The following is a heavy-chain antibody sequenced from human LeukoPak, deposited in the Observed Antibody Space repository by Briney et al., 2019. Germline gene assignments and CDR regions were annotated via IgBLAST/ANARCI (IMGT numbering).Heavy chain of an antibody. J-gene: IGHJ4*02. D-gene: IGHD5-24*01. CDR2: ISSSSSTI. CDR3: ARDSSRWLQVYYFDY. Sequence: GGSLRLSCEASGFTFITYGMHWFRQAPGKGLEWVSYISSSSSTIYYADSVKGRFTISRDNAKNSLYLQMNSLRAEDTAVYYCARDSSRWLQVYYFDYWGQGTLVTVSS. CDR1: GFTFITYG. V-gene: IGHV3-48*04.